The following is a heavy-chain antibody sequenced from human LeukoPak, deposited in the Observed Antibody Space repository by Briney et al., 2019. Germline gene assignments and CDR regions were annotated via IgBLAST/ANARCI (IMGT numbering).Heavy chain of an antibody. CDR2: ISGSGGST. CDR1: GSTFSSYA. J-gene: IGHJ4*02. CDR3: AKDQSIRATYYYDSSGYYFGSATDY. Sequence: PGGSLRLSCAASGSTFSSYAMSWVRQAPGKGLEWVSAISGSGGSTYYADSVKGRFTTSRDNSKNTLYLQMNSLRAEDTAVYYCAKDQSIRATYYYDSSGYYFGSATDYWGQGTLVTVSS. V-gene: IGHV3-23*01. D-gene: IGHD3-22*01.